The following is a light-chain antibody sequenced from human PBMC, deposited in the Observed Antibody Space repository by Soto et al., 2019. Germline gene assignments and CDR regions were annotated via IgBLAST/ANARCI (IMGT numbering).Light chain of an antibody. CDR2: GAS. CDR1: QSVSDN. CDR3: QQYDTWPPMYT. Sequence: EIVMTQSPATLSVSPGGRATLSCRASQSVSDNLAWYQQKPGQPPRLLIYGASTRATGIPARFSGSGSGTEFTLTISSLQSEDFAGYYCQQYDTWPPMYTFGQGPNLEIK. V-gene: IGKV3-15*01. J-gene: IGKJ2*01.